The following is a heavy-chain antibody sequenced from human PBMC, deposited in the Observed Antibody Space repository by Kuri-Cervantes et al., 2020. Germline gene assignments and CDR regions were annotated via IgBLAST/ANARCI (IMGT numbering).Heavy chain of an antibody. Sequence: SGPTLVKPTQTPTLTCTFSGFSLNTGGMCVTWVRQPPGKALEWLALIDWDDDKRYSPSLKSRLTITKDTSKNQVVLTMTNMDPVDTATYYCAHRYYDSSGYSFDYWGQGTLVTVSS. CDR2: IDWDDDK. CDR3: AHRYYDSSGYSFDY. CDR1: GFSLNTGGMC. D-gene: IGHD3-22*01. V-gene: IGHV2-5*08. J-gene: IGHJ4*02.